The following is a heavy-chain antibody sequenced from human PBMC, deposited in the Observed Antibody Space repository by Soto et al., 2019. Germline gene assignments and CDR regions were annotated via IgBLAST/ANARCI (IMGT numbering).Heavy chain of an antibody. CDR1: GGSISSSSYY. V-gene: IGHV4-39*01. Sequence: SETMSLTCTVSGGSISSSSYYWGWIRQPPGKGLEWIGSIYYSGSTYYNPSLKSRVTISVDTSKNQFSLKLSSVTAADTAVYYCLRHLCSGGSCYVSDYWGQGTLVTAS. CDR2: IYYSGST. D-gene: IGHD2-15*01. CDR3: LRHLCSGGSCYVSDY. J-gene: IGHJ4*02.